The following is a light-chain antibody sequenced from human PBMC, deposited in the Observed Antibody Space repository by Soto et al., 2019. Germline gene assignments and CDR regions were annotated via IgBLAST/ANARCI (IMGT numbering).Light chain of an antibody. Sequence: EIVLTQSPGTLSLSPGERATLSCRASQSVSSSFLAWYQQRPGQAPRLLIYGASSRATGIPDRFSGSGSGTDFTLTISRLEPEDCAVYYCQHYGSSLWTFGQGTKVDIK. CDR3: QHYGSSLWT. CDR1: QSVSSSF. CDR2: GAS. V-gene: IGKV3-20*01. J-gene: IGKJ1*01.